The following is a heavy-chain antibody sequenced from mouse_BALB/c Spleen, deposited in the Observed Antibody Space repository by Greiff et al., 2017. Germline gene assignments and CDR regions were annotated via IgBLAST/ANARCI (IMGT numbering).Heavy chain of an antibody. CDR1: GFSLTGYG. D-gene: IGHD1-1*01. CDR2: IWGDGST. CDR3: ARVSYYYGSSYWYFDV. V-gene: IGHV2-6-7*01. J-gene: IGHJ1*01. Sequence: VMLVESGPGLVAPSQSLSITCTVSGFSLTGYGVNWVRQPPGKGLEWLGMIWGDGSTDYNSALKSRLSISKDNSKSQVFLKMNSLQTDDTARYYCARVSYYYGSSYWYFDVWGAGTTVTVSS.